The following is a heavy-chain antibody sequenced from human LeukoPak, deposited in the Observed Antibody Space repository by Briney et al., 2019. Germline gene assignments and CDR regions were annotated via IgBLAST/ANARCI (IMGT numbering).Heavy chain of an antibody. J-gene: IGHJ4*02. Sequence: ASVKVSCKASGYTFTSYGISWVRQAPGQRLEWMGWINAGNGNTKYSQEFQGRVTITRDTSASTAYMELSSLRSEDMAVYYCARSSRWLLSNHLDYWGQGTLVTVSS. CDR3: ARSSRWLLSNHLDY. CDR2: INAGNGNT. D-gene: IGHD2-21*02. V-gene: IGHV1-3*03. CDR1: GYTFTSYG.